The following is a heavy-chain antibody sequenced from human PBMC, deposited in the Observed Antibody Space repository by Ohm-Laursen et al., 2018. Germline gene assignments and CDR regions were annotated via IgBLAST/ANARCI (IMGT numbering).Heavy chain of an antibody. CDR3: ARLATGSSSYYFDY. Sequence: GSLRLSCAASGFTFNTYSTNWVRQAPGKGLEWVSSISSHSDYIHYADSVKGRFTISRDNAKNSLYLQMNSLRAEDTAVYYCARLATGSSSYYFDYWGQGTLVTVSS. D-gene: IGHD3-10*01. J-gene: IGHJ4*02. V-gene: IGHV3-21*01. CDR2: ISSHSDYI. CDR1: GFTFNTYS.